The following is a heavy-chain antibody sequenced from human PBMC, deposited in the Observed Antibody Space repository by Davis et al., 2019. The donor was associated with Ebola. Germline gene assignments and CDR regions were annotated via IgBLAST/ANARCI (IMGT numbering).Heavy chain of an antibody. J-gene: IGHJ4*02. V-gene: IGHV7-4-1*02. Sequence: ASVKVSCKASGYTFTSYYMHWVRQAPGQGLEWMGWINTNTGNPTYAQGFTGRFVFSLDTSVSTAYLQISSLKAEDTAVYYCARTFSGVSLFYFDYWGQGTLVTVSS. CDR3: ARTFSGVSLFYFDY. CDR2: INTNTGNP. CDR1: GYTFTSYY. D-gene: IGHD2-8*02.